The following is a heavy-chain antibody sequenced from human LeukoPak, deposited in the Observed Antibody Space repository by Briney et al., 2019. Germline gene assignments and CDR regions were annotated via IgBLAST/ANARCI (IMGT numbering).Heavy chain of an antibody. CDR1: GYTFTSYD. D-gene: IGHD4-17*01. V-gene: IGHV1-8*01. J-gene: IGHJ4*02. Sequence: ASVKVSCKASGYTFTSYDINWVRQATGQGLEWMGWMNPNSGNTGYAQKFQGRVTMTRNTSISTAYMELSSLRSEDTAVYYRATLYGDYTFSGYWGQGTLVTVSS. CDR3: ATLYGDYTFSGY. CDR2: MNPNSGNT.